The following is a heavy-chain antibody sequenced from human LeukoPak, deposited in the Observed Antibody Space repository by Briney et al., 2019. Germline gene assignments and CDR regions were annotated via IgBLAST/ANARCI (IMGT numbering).Heavy chain of an antibody. D-gene: IGHD7-27*01. CDR2: INPNSGGT. Sequence: ASVKVSCKTSGYTFTSYGVSWVRQAPGQGLEWMGWINPNSGGTNYAQKFQGRVTMTRDTSISTAYMELSRLRSDDTAVYYCARANWDLFDPWGQGTLVTVSS. V-gene: IGHV1-2*02. CDR1: GYTFTSYG. J-gene: IGHJ5*02. CDR3: ARANWDLFDP.